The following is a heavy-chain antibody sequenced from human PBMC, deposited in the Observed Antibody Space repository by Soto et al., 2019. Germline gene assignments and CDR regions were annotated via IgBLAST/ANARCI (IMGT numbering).Heavy chain of an antibody. CDR3: AKGMATILGWFDS. Sequence: PGGSLRLSCAVSGFTFSNYAMTWVRQSPGKGLEWVSIITSSGSSTHYADSVKGRFTISRDNSKNTLYLQMNTLRAEDTAVYYCAKGMATILGWFDSWGQGTPVTVSS. V-gene: IGHV3-23*01. J-gene: IGHJ5*01. CDR2: ITSSGSST. D-gene: IGHD5-12*01. CDR1: GFTFSNYA.